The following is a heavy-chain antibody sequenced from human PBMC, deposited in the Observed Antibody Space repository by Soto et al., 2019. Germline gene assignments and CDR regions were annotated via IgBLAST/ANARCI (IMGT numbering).Heavy chain of an antibody. Sequence: QVQLQESGPGLVRPSQTLSLTCSVSGASIHNGGYFWSWIRQSPEKGLEWIGHIHNSGSPYNNPSLNSPITISADSSMCQSSLALTSVAAAGTAIYHCARGCTTAKVASCDQGNPVPVPS. CDR3: ARGCTTAKVAS. CDR1: GASIHNGGYF. CDR2: IHNSGSP. V-gene: IGHV4-30-4*01. J-gene: IGHJ5*02.